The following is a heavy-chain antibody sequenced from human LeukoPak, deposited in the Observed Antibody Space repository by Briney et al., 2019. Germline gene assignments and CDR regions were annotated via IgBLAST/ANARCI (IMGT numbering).Heavy chain of an antibody. CDR3: ARNVMGASTNWLHP. CDR1: GGSISSSSYY. Sequence: SETLSLTCTVSGGSISSSSYYWGWIRQPPGKGLEWIGSIYYSGNTYYNPSLKSRVTVSVDTSTNQFSLRLNSVTAADTAVYYCARNVMGASTNWLHPWGQGTLVTVSS. J-gene: IGHJ5*02. CDR2: IYYSGNT. V-gene: IGHV4-39*07. D-gene: IGHD1-26*01.